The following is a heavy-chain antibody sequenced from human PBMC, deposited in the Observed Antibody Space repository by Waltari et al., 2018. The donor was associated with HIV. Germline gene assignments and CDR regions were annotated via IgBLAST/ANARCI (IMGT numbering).Heavy chain of an antibody. Sequence: VQLQQSGPGLVKASQTLSLTCAISGDSVSRNGGAWNWIRQSQSRGLEGLGRTYYTSKWFYDYAVSVKSRITINPDTSKNHFSLQLNSVTLEDTAVYFCARGWLRDYFDYWGQGTLVTVSS. J-gene: IGHJ4*02. CDR1: GDSVSRNGGA. CDR2: TYYTSKWFY. D-gene: IGHD5-12*01. CDR3: ARGWLRDYFDY. V-gene: IGHV6-1*01.